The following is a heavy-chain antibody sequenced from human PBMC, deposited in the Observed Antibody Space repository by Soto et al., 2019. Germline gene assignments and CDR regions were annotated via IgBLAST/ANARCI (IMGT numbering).Heavy chain of an antibody. D-gene: IGHD5-18*01. CDR3: AREGSTVETAMVSQYFYGMDV. J-gene: IGHJ6*02. V-gene: IGHV1-69*12. Sequence: QVQLVQSGAEVKKPGSSVKVSCKSSGDTFISYAISWVRQAPGQGLEWMGGVVPMFGIPNYAQKFQGRVTIIADESTSTAYLELSSLTTEDTAFYYCAREGSTVETAMVSQYFYGMDVWGQGTTVTDSS. CDR1: GDTFISYA. CDR2: VVPMFGIP.